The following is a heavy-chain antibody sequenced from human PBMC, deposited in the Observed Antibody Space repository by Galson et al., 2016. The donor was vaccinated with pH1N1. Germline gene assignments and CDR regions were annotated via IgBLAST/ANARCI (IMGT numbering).Heavy chain of an antibody. CDR1: GGTISEYA. CDR3: ARGRVPNFGGIKYYGMDV. D-gene: IGHD3-3*01. J-gene: IGHJ6*02. Sequence: SVKVSCKASGGTISEYAISWVRQAPGQGLEWMGGIIPIFGTPNYAQNFRGRLKITADKSTSTVYLEKKSLTPDDTAVYYCARGRVPNFGGIKYYGMDVWGQGTTVTVSS. CDR2: IIPIFGTP. V-gene: IGHV1-69*06.